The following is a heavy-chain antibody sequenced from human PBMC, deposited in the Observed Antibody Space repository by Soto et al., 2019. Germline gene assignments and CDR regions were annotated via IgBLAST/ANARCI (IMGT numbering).Heavy chain of an antibody. J-gene: IGHJ4*02. CDR3: AKDRGRQWLVLDYYFDS. V-gene: IGHV3-23*01. Sequence: GGSLRLSCAASGFTFSNYAMSWVRQAPGRGLAWVSVVSGSGDITYYADSVKGRFTISRDNSKNNVYLQMNSLGAEDTAVYYCAKDRGRQWLVLDYYFDSWGRGTLVTVPS. CDR2: VSGSGDIT. CDR1: GFTFSNYA. D-gene: IGHD6-19*01.